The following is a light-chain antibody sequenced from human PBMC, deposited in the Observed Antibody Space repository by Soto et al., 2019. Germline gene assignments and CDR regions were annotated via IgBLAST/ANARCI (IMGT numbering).Light chain of an antibody. J-gene: IGKJ1*01. CDR2: GAS. CDR1: QSVSINY. V-gene: IGKV3-20*01. CDR3: QQYGSSGT. Sequence: EIVWTPSPGNLSLSPGERATLSCRASQSVSINYVAWYQQRPGQAPRLLIYGASGRATGIPDRFSGSESGTDFTLTISRVEAEDFAVYYCQQYGSSGTFGQGTKVDIK.